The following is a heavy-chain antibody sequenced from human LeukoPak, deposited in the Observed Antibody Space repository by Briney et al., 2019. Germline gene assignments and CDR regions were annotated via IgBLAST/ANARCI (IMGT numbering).Heavy chain of an antibody. V-gene: IGHV4-59*01. J-gene: IGHJ5*02. CDR1: GGSISSYY. Sequence: SETLSLTCTVSGGSISSYYWSWLRQPPGKGLEWIGYIYYSGSTNYNPSLKSRVTISVDTSKNQFSLKLSSVTAADTAVYYCARVGYYYDSSGPNWFDPWGQGTLVTVSS. CDR2: IYYSGST. D-gene: IGHD3-22*01. CDR3: ARVGYYYDSSGPNWFDP.